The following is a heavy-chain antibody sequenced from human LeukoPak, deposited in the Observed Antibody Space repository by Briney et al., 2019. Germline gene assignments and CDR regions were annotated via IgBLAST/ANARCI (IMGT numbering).Heavy chain of an antibody. J-gene: IGHJ4*02. Sequence: ASVKVSCKASGYTLTSYDINWVRQATGQGLEWMGWMNPNSGNTGYAQKFQGRVTMTRSASINTAYMELSSLTSDDTAVYYCARSSVGARRRIDYWGQGTLVTVSS. CDR1: GYTLTSYD. D-gene: IGHD1-26*01. V-gene: IGHV1-8*01. CDR2: MNPNSGNT. CDR3: ARSSVGARRRIDY.